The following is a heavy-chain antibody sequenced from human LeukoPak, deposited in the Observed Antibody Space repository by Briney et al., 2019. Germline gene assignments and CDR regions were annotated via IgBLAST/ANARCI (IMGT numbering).Heavy chain of an antibody. Sequence: SETLSLTCTVSGYSISSGYYWGWIRQPPGKGLEGIGSIYHSGSTYYNPSLKRRVTISGDTAKNKLSLKLSSVTAADTAVYYCASLYAFDIRGQGTMVTVSS. CDR2: IYHSGST. D-gene: IGHD3-16*01. CDR1: GYSISSGYY. V-gene: IGHV4-38-2*02. J-gene: IGHJ3*02. CDR3: ASLYAFDI.